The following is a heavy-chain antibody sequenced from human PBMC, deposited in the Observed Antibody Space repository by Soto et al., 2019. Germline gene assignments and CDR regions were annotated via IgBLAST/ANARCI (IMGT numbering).Heavy chain of an antibody. CDR3: AKPGYSNPYYYYMDV. Sequence: PGGSLRLSCAASGFTFSSYSMDWVRQAPGKGLEWVSSISSSSSYIYYADSVKGRFTISRDNTKNTLYLQMNSLRAEDTAVYYCAKPGYSNPYYYYMDVWGKGPTVTVSS. V-gene: IGHV3-21*04. CDR1: GFTFSSYS. J-gene: IGHJ6*03. CDR2: ISSSSSYI. D-gene: IGHD4-4*01.